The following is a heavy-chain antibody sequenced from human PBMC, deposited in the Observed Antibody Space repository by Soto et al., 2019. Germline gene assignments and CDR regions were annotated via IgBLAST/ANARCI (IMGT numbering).Heavy chain of an antibody. CDR2: IYSGGST. CDR3: AREFYGGNSGYFDY. V-gene: IGHV3-66*01. CDR1: GFTVSSNY. J-gene: IGHJ4*02. D-gene: IGHD4-17*01. Sequence: EVQLVESGGGLVQPGGSLRLSCAASGFTVSSNYMSWVRQAPGKGLEWVSVIYSGGSTYYADSVKGRFIISRDNSKNTLYLQMNSLRAEDTAVYYCAREFYGGNSGYFDYWGQGTLVTVSS.